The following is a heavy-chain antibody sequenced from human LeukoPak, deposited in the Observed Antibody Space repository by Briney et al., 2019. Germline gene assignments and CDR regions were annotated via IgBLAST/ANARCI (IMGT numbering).Heavy chain of an antibody. Sequence: SETLSLTCTVSGGSISSYYWSWIRQPPGKGLEWIGYIYYSGSTNYNPSLKSRVTISVDTSKNQFSLKLSSVTAADTAVYYCARKVLYYDSSGYLVGRFDPWGQGTLVTVSS. CDR2: IYYSGST. CDR3: ARKVLYYDSSGYLVGRFDP. J-gene: IGHJ5*02. CDR1: GGSISSYY. V-gene: IGHV4-59*01. D-gene: IGHD3-22*01.